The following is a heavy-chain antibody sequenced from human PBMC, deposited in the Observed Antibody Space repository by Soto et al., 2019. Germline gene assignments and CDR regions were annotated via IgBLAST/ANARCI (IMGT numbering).Heavy chain of an antibody. V-gene: IGHV4-31*03. J-gene: IGHJ5*02. CDR3: ARTLDP. Sequence: QVQLQESGPGLVKPSQTLSLTCTVSGASSSSGGYYWTWIRQHPGKGLEWIGYIYDSGSNYYTPSLKSRVTISVDTSKNQFSLKLSSVYAADTAVYYWARTLDPWGQGTLVTVSS. CDR2: IYDSGSN. CDR1: GASSSSGGYY.